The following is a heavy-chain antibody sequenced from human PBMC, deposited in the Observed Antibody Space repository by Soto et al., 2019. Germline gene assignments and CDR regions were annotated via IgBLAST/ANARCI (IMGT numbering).Heavy chain of an antibody. D-gene: IGHD2-2*01. Sequence: VHLSESGGALVQPGGSLRLSCAASGFTFRVYAMSWFRQAPGGGLEWVSAIGGTGNTTYYADSVKGRLTIARDNSRDTLYLQMTSLRVEDTAVYYCARIRQLLFVSWGQGTLVSVSS. CDR3: ARIRQLLFVS. V-gene: IGHV3-23*01. CDR2: IGGTGNTT. CDR1: GFTFRVYA. J-gene: IGHJ4*02.